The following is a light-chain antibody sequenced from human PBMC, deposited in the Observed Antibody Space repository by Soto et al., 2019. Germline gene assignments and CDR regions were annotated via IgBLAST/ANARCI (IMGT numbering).Light chain of an antibody. J-gene: IGLJ2*01. CDR3: TSYAGSNIPVV. CDR1: SSDVGGYNF. Sequence: QSVLTQPPSASGSPGQSVTISCTGTSSDVGGYNFVSWYQQHPGKAPKLMIYEVSKRPSGVPYRFSGSKSGNTASLTVSGLQADDEADYYCTSYAGSNIPVVFGGGTQLTVL. CDR2: EVS. V-gene: IGLV2-8*01.